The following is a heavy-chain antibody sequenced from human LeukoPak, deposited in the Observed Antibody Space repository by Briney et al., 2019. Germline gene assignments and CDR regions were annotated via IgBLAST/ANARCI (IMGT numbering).Heavy chain of an antibody. CDR2: IYYSGST. CDR3: ARDQNIVVVPAAINYYYGMDV. V-gene: IGHV4-31*03. CDR1: GGSISSGGYS. D-gene: IGHD2-2*02. Sequence: SQTLSLTCTVSGGSISSGGYSWSWIRQHPGKGLEWIGYIYYSGSTYYNPSLKSRVTISVDTSKNQFSLKLSSVTAADTAVYYCARDQNIVVVPAAINYYYGMDVWGQGTTVTVSS. J-gene: IGHJ6*02.